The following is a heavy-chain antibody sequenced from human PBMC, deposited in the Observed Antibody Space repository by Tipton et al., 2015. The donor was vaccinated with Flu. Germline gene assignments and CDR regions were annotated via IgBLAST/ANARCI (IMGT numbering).Heavy chain of an antibody. CDR3: ARRYSSGWSYYFDY. D-gene: IGHD6-19*01. CDR2: IYYSGST. Sequence: TLSLTCTVSGGSITSYYLNWIRQPPGKGLEWIGDIYYSGSTNYNPSLKSRVTLPIDTSQNQFSLKLNSVTAADTSVYYCARRYSSGWSYYFDYWGQGIMVTVSS. CDR1: GGSITSYY. J-gene: IGHJ4*02. V-gene: IGHV4-59*01.